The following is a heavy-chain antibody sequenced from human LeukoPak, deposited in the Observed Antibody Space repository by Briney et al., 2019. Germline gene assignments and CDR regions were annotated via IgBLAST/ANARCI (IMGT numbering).Heavy chain of an antibody. D-gene: IGHD2-2*03. J-gene: IGHJ4*02. CDR2: ISSSGNII. Sequence: GGSLRLSCAASGFTFSSYEMNWVRQAPGKGLEWVSYISSSGNIIKYADSVKGRFTISRDDTKNSLFLQMNSLRGEDTAVYYCARDLGIVTGFDYWGQGTLVTVSS. CDR3: ARDLGIVTGFDY. CDR1: GFTFSSYE. V-gene: IGHV3-48*03.